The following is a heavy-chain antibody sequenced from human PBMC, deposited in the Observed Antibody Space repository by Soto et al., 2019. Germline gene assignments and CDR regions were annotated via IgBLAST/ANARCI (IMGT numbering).Heavy chain of an antibody. CDR2: IKQDGSQK. CDR1: GLSFSNYW. Sequence: EVQLVESGGGWVQPGGSLRLSCAASGLSFSNYWMSWVRQAPGKGLEWVANIKQDGSQKYYVDSVKGPFTISRDNAKNSLSLKMNSLRAEDTAVYCCARLLPIEAAGAPSWFDPWGQVTLVTVSS. J-gene: IGHJ5*02. CDR3: ARLLPIEAAGAPSWFDP. V-gene: IGHV3-7*03. D-gene: IGHD6-13*01.